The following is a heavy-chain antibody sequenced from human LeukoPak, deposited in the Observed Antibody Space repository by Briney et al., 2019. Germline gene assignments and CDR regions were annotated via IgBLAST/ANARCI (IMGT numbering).Heavy chain of an antibody. D-gene: IGHD1-26*01. CDR2: IDPSDSYS. V-gene: IGHV5-10-1*01. Sequence: GESLKISCKGSGYSFTSYWISWVRQMPGKGLEWMGRIDPSDSYSNYSPSFQGHVTISADKSISTAYLQWSSLKASDTAIYYCARRADSSEYFQHWGQGTLVTVSS. CDR3: ARRADSSEYFQH. CDR1: GYSFTSYW. J-gene: IGHJ1*01.